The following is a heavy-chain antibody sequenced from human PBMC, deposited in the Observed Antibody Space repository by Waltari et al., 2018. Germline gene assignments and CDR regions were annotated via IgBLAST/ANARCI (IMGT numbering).Heavy chain of an antibody. D-gene: IGHD2-21*01. CDR2: VDPEDGET. V-gene: IGHV1-69-2*01. Sequence: EVQLVQSGAEVKKPGATVKISCKASGYTFTDYYMHWVQQAPGKGLEWMGRVDPEDGETIYAEKFQGRVTITADTSTDTAYMELSSLRSEDTAVYYCATDAPTPYCGGDCYPPGDYWGQGTLVTVSS. CDR3: ATDAPTPYCGGDCYPPGDY. CDR1: GYTFTDYY. J-gene: IGHJ4*02.